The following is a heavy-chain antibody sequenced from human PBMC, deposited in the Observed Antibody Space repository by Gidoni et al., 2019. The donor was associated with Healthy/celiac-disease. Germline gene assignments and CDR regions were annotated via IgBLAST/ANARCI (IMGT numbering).Heavy chain of an antibody. V-gene: IGHV3-23*01. CDR1: GFTFSSYS. J-gene: IGHJ4*02. D-gene: IGHD6-19*01. CDR2: ISGSGGST. Sequence: EVQLLESGGGLVQPGGSLRLSCAASGFTFSSYSRSWVRQAPGKGLEWVSVISGSGGSTYDADAVKGRFTISRDNSKNTLYLQRNSLRAEDTAVYYCAKDQEGGYSSGWYSPFDYWGQGTLVTVSS. CDR3: AKDQEGGYSSGWYSPFDY.